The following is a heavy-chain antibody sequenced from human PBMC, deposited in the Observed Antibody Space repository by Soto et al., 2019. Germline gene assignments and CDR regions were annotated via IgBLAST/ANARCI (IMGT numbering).Heavy chain of an antibody. J-gene: IGHJ6*03. Sequence: SETLSLTCAVYGGSFSGYYWSWIRQPPGKGLEWIGEINHSGSTNYNPSLKSRVTISVDTSKNQFSLKLSSVTAADTAVYYCARGRQNYYYYYMDVWGKGTTVTVSS. CDR3: ARGRQNYYYYYMDV. V-gene: IGHV4-34*01. CDR2: INHSGST. CDR1: GGSFSGYY.